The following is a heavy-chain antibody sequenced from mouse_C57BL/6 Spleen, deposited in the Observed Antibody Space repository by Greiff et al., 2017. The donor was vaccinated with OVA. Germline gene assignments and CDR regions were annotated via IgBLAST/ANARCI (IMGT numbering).Heavy chain of an antibody. Sequence: EVKLVESGGGLVQPGESLKLSCESNEYEFPSHDMSWVRKTPEKRLELVAAINSDGGSTYYPDTMERRFIISRDNTKKTLYLQMGSLRSEDTYLYYCAKHYNNSSSHWYFDVWGTGTTVTVSS. D-gene: IGHD1-1*01. J-gene: IGHJ1*03. CDR2: INSDGGST. CDR3: AKHYNNSSSHWYFDV. CDR1: EYEFPSHD. V-gene: IGHV5-2*01.